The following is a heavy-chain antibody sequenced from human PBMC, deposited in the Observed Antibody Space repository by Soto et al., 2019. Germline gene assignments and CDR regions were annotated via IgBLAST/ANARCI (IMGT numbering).Heavy chain of an antibody. CDR3: ARLNQFTMVRGVIDY. D-gene: IGHD3-10*01. Sequence: SETLSLTCTVSGGSISSSSYYWGWIRQPPGKGLEWIGSIYYSGSTYYNPSLKRRVTISVDTSKNQFSLMLSSVTAADTAVYYCARLNQFTMVRGVIDYWGQGTLVTVSS. J-gene: IGHJ4*02. CDR2: IYYSGST. V-gene: IGHV4-39*01. CDR1: GGSISSSSYY.